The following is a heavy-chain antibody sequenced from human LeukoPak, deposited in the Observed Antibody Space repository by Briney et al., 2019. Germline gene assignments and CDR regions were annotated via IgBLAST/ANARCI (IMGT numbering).Heavy chain of an antibody. CDR2: IKQDGSEK. CDR1: GFTFSSYW. CDR3: ARWDYGMDV. Sequence: WGTLRLSCAASGFTFSSYWMSWVRKAPGQGLGWVADIKQDGSEKSYVDSVKGLFTISTDNAKNSVYLQMNSLRAEDTAVYYCARWDYGMDVWGQGTTVTVSS. D-gene: IGHD1-26*01. J-gene: IGHJ6*02. V-gene: IGHV3-7*01.